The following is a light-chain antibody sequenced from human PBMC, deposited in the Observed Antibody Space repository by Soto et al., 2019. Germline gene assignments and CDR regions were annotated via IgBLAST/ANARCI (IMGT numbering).Light chain of an antibody. CDR1: SSNIGSNT. CDR3: AAWDDSLNGNV. CDR2: SND. Sequence: HSVLTQPPSASGTPGQRVTISCSGSSSNIGSNTVNWYQQLPGTAPKLLIYSNDQRPSGVPDRFSGSKSGTSASLAISGLQSEDEADYYCAAWDDSLNGNVFGGGTKLTVL. J-gene: IGLJ3*02. V-gene: IGLV1-44*01.